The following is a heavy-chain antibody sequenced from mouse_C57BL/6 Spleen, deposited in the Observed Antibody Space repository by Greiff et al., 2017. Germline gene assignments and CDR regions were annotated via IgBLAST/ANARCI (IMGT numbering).Heavy chain of an antibody. D-gene: IGHD1-1*01. Sequence: EVKLMESGPVLVKPGASVKMSCKASGYTFTDYYMNWVKQSHGKSLEWIGVINPYNGGTSYNQKFKGKATLTVDKSSSTAYMELNSLTSEDSAVYYCARSHYGSSHDFAYWGQGTLVTVSA. CDR2: INPYNGGT. J-gene: IGHJ3*01. CDR1: GYTFTDYY. CDR3: ARSHYGSSHDFAY. V-gene: IGHV1-19*01.